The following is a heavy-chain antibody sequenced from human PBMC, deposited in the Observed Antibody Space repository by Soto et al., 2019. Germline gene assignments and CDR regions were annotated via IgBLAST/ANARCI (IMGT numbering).Heavy chain of an antibody. J-gene: IGHJ5*02. Sequence: ASVKVSCKASGYTFTSYGISWVRQAPGQGLEWMGWISAYNGNTNYAQKLQGRVTMTTDTSTSTAYMELRSLRSDDTAVYYCARAVGGYSYDRYSSGWSDEKNTILMVTCFDPWGQGTLVTVSS. CDR3: ARAVGGYSYDRYSSGWSDEKNTILMVTCFDP. V-gene: IGHV1-18*01. CDR2: ISAYNGNT. D-gene: IGHD6-19*01. CDR1: GYTFTSYG.